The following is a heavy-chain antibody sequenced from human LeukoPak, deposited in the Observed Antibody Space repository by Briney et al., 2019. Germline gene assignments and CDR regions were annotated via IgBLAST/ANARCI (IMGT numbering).Heavy chain of an antibody. CDR3: TRRYNYYSSGYYYARDAFDI. V-gene: IGHV3-21*03. D-gene: IGHD3-22*01. CDR2: ISSSSSYI. Sequence: TGGSLRLSCAASGFTFSSYSMNWVRQAPGKGLEWVSSISSSSSYIYYADSVKGRFTISRDNAKNSLYLQMNSLKTEDTAVYYCTRRYNYYSSGYYYARDAFDIWGQGTMVTVSS. CDR1: GFTFSSYS. J-gene: IGHJ3*02.